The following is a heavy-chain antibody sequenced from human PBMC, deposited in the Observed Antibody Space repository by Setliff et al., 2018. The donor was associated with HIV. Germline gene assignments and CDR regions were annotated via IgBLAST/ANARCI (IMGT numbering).Heavy chain of an antibody. D-gene: IGHD6-6*01. CDR2: ISTYNGGT. V-gene: IGHV1-18*01. CDR3: ARDPPYSTSSSNWFDP. Sequence: ASVKVSCKASGYTFASYGFSWVRQAPGQGLEWVGWISTYNGGTNYAQKFQGRVTMTRDTSISTAYLELSRLRSDDTAVYYCARDPPYSTSSSNWFDPWGQGTLVTVSS. CDR1: GYTFASYG. J-gene: IGHJ5*02.